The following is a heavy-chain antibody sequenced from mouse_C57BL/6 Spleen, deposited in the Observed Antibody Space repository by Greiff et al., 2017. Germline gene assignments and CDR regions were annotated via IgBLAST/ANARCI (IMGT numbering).Heavy chain of an antibody. Sequence: VKLQQSGPGLVQPSQSLSITCTVSGFSLTSYGVHWVRQSPGKGLEWLGVIWRGGSTDYNAAFMSRLSITKDNSKSQVFFKMSSLQADDTAIYYCAIPRDWERIWFAYWGQGTLVTVSA. CDR3: AIPRDWERIWFAY. D-gene: IGHD4-1*01. CDR1: GFSLTSYG. CDR2: IWRGGST. J-gene: IGHJ3*01. V-gene: IGHV2-5*01.